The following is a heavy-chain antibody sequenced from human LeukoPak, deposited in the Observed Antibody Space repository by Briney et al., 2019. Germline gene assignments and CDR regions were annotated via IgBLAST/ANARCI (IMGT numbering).Heavy chain of an antibody. J-gene: IGHJ4*02. CDR2: INPGGGST. V-gene: IGHV1-46*01. CDR1: GYTFTSYY. CDR3: ARGGTGGYRYYFDY. Sequence: ASVKVSCKAPGYTFTSYYMHWVRQAPGQGLEWMGMINPGGGSTSYAQKFQGRVTMTRDTSTNTVDMELSSLRSEDTAVYYCARGGTGGYRYYFDYWGQGTPVTVSS. D-gene: IGHD1-26*01.